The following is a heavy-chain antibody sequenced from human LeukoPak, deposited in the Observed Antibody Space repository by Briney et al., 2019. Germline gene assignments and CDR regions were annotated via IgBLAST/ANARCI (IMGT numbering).Heavy chain of an antibody. CDR1: GGSISSSSYY. D-gene: IGHD3-3*01. J-gene: IGHJ5*02. Sequence: PSETLSLTCTVSGGSISSSSYYWGWLRQPPGKGLEWIGSIYYSGSTYYNPSLKSRVTISVDTSKNQFSLKLSSVTAADTAVYYCARHLAPYTYYDFWSGYYNNWFDPWGQGTLVTVSS. V-gene: IGHV4-39*01. CDR2: IYYSGST. CDR3: ARHLAPYTYYDFWSGYYNNWFDP.